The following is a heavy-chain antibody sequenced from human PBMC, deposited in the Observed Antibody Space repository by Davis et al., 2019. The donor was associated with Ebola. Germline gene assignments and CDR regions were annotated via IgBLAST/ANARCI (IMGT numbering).Heavy chain of an antibody. CDR3: ASAGSAWSVGP. CDR2: ISDSGSTT. D-gene: IGHD6-13*01. V-gene: IGHV3-48*03. J-gene: IGHJ5*02. Sequence: GESLKISCAASGFTFNKYEMNWVRQAPGKGLEWISYISDSGSTTYYTDSVKGRFTISRDNARNSLYLQMNSLRADDSAVYYCASAGSAWSVGPWGQGTLVTVSS. CDR1: GFTFNKYE.